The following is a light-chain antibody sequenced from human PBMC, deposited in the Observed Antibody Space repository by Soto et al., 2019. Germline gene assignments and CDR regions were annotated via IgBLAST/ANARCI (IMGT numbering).Light chain of an antibody. J-gene: IGLJ2*01. CDR1: GIDDYDYNF. V-gene: IGLV2-8*01. CDR2: EVN. Sequence: QAVLTQPPSASGSAGQSVTIPCTGTGIDDYDYNFVSWYQHHPGKVPKLIIFEVNKRPSGVPDRFSGSKSGTTASLTVSGLQADDEADYYCSTFAVSPVIFGGGTKLTVL. CDR3: STFAVSPVI.